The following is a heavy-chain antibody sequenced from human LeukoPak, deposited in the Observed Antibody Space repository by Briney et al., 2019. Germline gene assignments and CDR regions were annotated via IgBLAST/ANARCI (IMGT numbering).Heavy chain of an antibody. V-gene: IGHV3-11*01. J-gene: IGHJ3*02. CDR2: ISSSGSTI. CDR3: ARDFSPYYYDSSALLVDI. Sequence: GGSLRLSCAASGFTFSDYYMSWIRQAPGKGLEWVSYISSSGSTIYYADSVKGRFTISRDNAKNSLYLQMNSLRAEDTAVYCCARDFSPYYYDSSALLVDIWGQGTMVTVSS. CDR1: GFTFSDYY. D-gene: IGHD3-22*01.